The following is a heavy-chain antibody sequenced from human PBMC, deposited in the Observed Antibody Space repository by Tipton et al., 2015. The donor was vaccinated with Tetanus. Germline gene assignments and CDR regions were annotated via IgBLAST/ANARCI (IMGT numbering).Heavy chain of an antibody. J-gene: IGHJ5*02. V-gene: IGHV4-4*07. CDR3: ARDRGDTGTVNWFDP. Sequence: TLSLTCTVSGGSMSTYYWSWIRQPAGKGLEWIGRTYIRGTTTYNPSLKSRVTISVDTSENQMSLRLTSVTAADTAVYYCARDRGDTGTVNWFDPWGQGTLVTVSS. CDR1: GGSMSTYY. CDR2: TYIRGTT. D-gene: IGHD1-1*01.